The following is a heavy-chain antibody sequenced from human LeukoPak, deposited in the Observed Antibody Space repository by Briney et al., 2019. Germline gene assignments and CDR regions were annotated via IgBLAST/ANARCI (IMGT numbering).Heavy chain of an antibody. CDR2: ISGGST. D-gene: IGHD2-2*01. J-gene: IGHJ4*02. CDR3: CYEVDY. CDR1: GFTVSSNE. Sequence: GGSLRLSCAASGFTVSSNEMSWVRQAPGKGLEWVSSISGGSTYYADSRKGRFTISRDNSKNTLHLQMNSLRAEDTLPDTSCYEVDYWGQGILVTVSS. V-gene: IGHV3-38-3*01.